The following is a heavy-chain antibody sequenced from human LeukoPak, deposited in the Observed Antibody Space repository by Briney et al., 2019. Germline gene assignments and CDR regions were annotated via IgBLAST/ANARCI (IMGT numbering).Heavy chain of an antibody. CDR1: GGSISSSSYY. V-gene: IGHV4-39*01. CDR3: ARQSGVRGVIIPNWFDP. D-gene: IGHD3-10*01. Sequence: SETLSLTCTVSGGSISSSSYYWGWIRQPPGKGLEWIGSIYYSGSTYYYPSLKSRVTISVDTSKNQFSLKLSSVTAADTAVYYCARQSGVRGVIIPNWFDPWGQGTLVTVSS. J-gene: IGHJ5*02. CDR2: IYYSGST.